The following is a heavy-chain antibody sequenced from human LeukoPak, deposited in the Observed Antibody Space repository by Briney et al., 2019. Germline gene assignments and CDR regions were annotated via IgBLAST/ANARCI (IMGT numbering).Heavy chain of an antibody. D-gene: IGHD3-22*01. CDR1: GYTFTSYA. J-gene: IGHJ4*02. CDR3: ARDGLPGRYYYDSSGYYYEPPTNFDY. CDR2: INTNTGNP. V-gene: IGHV7-4-1*02. Sequence: ASVKVSCKASGYTFTSYAMNWVRQAPGQGLEWMGWINTNTGNPTYAQGFTGRFVFSLDTSVSTAYLQISSLKAEDTAVYYCARDGLPGRYYYDSSGYYYEPPTNFDYWGQGTLVTVSS.